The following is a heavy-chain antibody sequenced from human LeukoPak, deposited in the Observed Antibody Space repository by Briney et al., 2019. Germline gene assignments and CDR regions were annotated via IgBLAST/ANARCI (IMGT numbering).Heavy chain of an antibody. J-gene: IGHJ4*02. V-gene: IGHV4-59*12. CDR3: ARGTPYYDFWSGLAADY. CDR2: IYYSGST. D-gene: IGHD3-3*01. CDR1: GGSISSYY. Sequence: SETLSLTCTVSGGSISSYYWSWIRQPPGKGLEWIGYIYYSGSTNYNPSLKSRVTISVDTSKNQFSLKLSSVTAADTAVYYCARGTPYYDFWSGLAADYRGQGTLVTVSS.